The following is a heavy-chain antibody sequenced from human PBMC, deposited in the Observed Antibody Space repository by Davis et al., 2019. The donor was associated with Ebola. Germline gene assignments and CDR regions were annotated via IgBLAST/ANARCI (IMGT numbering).Heavy chain of an antibody. V-gene: IGHV1-69*04. CDR2: IIPILGIA. Sequence: AASVKVSCKASGYTFTSYAISWVRQAPGQGLEWMGRIIPILGIANYAQKFQGRVTITADKSTSTAYMELSSLRSDDTAVYYCARDREMAVAGTGGYWGQGTLVTVSS. CDR3: ARDREMAVAGTGGY. CDR1: GYTFTSYA. D-gene: IGHD6-19*01. J-gene: IGHJ4*02.